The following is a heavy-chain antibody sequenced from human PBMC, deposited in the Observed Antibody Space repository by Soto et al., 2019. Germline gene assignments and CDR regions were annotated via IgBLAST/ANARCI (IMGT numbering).Heavy chain of an antibody. J-gene: IGHJ4*02. Sequence: PGESLKISCKGSGCGFSSYWILLVRHMPGKGLELMGIMDPGDTDTSYSPSFQGQVTISADKSISTAYLQWSSLTASDTAIYYCERGNRPPNYYFYYWGQGTLVTAS. V-gene: IGHV5-51*01. D-gene: IGHD1-1*01. CDR3: ERGNRPPNYYFYY. CDR1: GCGFSSYW. CDR2: MDPGDTDT.